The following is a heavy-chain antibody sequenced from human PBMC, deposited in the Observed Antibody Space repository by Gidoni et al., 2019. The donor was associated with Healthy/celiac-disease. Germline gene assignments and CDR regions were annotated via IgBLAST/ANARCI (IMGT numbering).Heavy chain of an antibody. Sequence: QVQLVESGGGVVQPGRSLRLSCAASGFTFSSYGMHWVRQAPGKGLEWVAVLSYDGSNTYSADSVKGRFTISSDNSKNTLYLQMNSLRAEDTAVYYCAKFPYGSGSYHPNYWGQGTLVTVSS. V-gene: IGHV3-30*18. CDR3: AKFPYGSGSYHPNY. D-gene: IGHD3-10*01. CDR1: GFTFSSYG. CDR2: LSYDGSNT. J-gene: IGHJ4*02.